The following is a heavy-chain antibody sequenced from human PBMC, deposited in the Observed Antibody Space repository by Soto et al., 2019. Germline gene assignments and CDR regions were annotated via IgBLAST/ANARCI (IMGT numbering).Heavy chain of an antibody. D-gene: IGHD2-2*02. V-gene: IGHV3-9*01. CDR3: AKGYLPYQPLLYYDAFDI. CDR1: GFTFGDYA. Sequence: PGGALRLSCAASGFTFGDYAMHWVRQAPGKGLEWVSGISWNSGSIGYADSVKGRFTISRDNAKNSLYLQMDSLRAEDTALYYCAKGYLPYQPLLYYDAFDIWGQGTMVTVSS. J-gene: IGHJ3*02. CDR2: ISWNSGSI.